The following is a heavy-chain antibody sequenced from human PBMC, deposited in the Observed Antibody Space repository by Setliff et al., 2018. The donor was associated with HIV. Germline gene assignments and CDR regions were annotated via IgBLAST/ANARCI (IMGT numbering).Heavy chain of an antibody. J-gene: IGHJ4*02. V-gene: IGHV3-30*18. CDR1: GFTFSTHG. Sequence: GGSLRLSCAASGFTFSTHGMHWVRQAPGKGLEWVAIISYDGTSKHYADSVKGRFTISRDNSKNTLYLHMNNLRGDGTAVYYCAKGCGGAGFCYYADYWGQGTVGTVS. CDR3: AKGCGGAGFCYYADY. D-gene: IGHD2-21*01. CDR2: ISYDGTSK.